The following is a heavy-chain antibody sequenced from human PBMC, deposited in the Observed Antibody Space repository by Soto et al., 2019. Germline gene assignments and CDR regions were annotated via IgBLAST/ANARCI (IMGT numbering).Heavy chain of an antibody. CDR2: ISSSSSYI. J-gene: IGHJ4*02. V-gene: IGHV3-21*01. CDR1: GFTFSSYA. CDR3: ERDLFSSGFDY. D-gene: IGHD6-19*01. Sequence: GGSLRLSCAASGFTFSSYAMHWVRQAPGKGLEWVSSISSSSSYIYYADSVKGRFTISRDNAKNSLYLQMNSLRAEDTAVYYCERDLFSSGFDYWGQGTLVTVSS.